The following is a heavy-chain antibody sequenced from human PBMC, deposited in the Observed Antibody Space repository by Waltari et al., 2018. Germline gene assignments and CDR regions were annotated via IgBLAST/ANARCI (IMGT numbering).Heavy chain of an antibody. J-gene: IGHJ4*02. CDR1: GFTFSSYA. D-gene: IGHD6-13*01. CDR3: AKALGDLPIAAAGD. V-gene: IGHV3-23*03. CDR2: IYSGGST. Sequence: EVQLLESGGGLVQPGGSLRLSCAASGFTFSSYAMSWVRQAPGKGLEWVSVIYSGGSTYYADSVKGRFTISRDNSKNTLYLQMNSLRAEDTAVYYCAKALGDLPIAAAGDWGQGTLVTVSS.